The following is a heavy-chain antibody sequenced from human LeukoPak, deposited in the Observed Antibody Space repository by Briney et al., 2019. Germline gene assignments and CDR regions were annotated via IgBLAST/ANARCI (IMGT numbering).Heavy chain of an antibody. J-gene: IGHJ4*02. CDR1: GFTFSSYA. Sequence: PGGSLRLSCAASGFTFSSYAMHWVRQAPGKGLEYVSAISIDGHGGSTFYANSVKGRFTISRDNSKNTVYLQMGSLRPDDMAVYYCARDNSGPLDYWGQGTLVTVSS. V-gene: IGHV3-64*01. CDR2: ISIDGHGGST. CDR3: ARDNSGPLDY. D-gene: IGHD6-19*01.